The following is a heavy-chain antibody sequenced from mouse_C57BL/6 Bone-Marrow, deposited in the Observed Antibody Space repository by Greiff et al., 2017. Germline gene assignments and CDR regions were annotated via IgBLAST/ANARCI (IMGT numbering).Heavy chain of an antibody. CDR1: GFTFSSYG. V-gene: IGHV5-6*01. J-gene: IGHJ3*01. Sequence: EVKLVESGGDLVKPGGSLKLSCAASGFTFSSYGMSWVRQTPDQRLEWVATISSGGSYTYYPDSVKGRFTISRDNAKNTLYLQMSSLKSEDTAMYYCARHSNSWFAYWGQGTLVTVSA. CDR3: ARHSNSWFAY. CDR2: ISSGGSYT. D-gene: IGHD2-5*01.